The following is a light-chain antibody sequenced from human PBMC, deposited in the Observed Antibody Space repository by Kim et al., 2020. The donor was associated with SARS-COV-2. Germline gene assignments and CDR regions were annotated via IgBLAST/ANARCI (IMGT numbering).Light chain of an antibody. V-gene: IGLV3-19*01. CDR1: SLGSYS. CDR3: NSRDNSGNHWI. CDR2: GKN. J-gene: IGLJ2*01. Sequence: ALGQTVRISCQRDSLGSYSANWYQQKPGQAPVLVIYGKNNRPLGGPDRFSGSSSGNSASLTITGAQAEDEADYYCNSRDNSGNHWIFGGGTQLTVL.